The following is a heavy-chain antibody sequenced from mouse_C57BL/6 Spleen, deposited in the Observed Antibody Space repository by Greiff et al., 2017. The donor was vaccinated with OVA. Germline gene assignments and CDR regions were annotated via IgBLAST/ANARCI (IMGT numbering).Heavy chain of an antibody. CDR2: ISYSGST. CDR1: GYSITSGYD. J-gene: IGHJ4*01. D-gene: IGHD3-2*02. Sequence: ESGPGMVKPSQSLSLTCTVTGYSITSGYDWHWIRHFPGNKLEWMGYISYSGSTNYNPSLKSRISITHDTSKNHFFLKLNSVTTEDTATYYCARGTDDSSGYRYAMDYWGQGTSVTVSS. V-gene: IGHV3-1*01. CDR3: ARGTDDSSGYRYAMDY.